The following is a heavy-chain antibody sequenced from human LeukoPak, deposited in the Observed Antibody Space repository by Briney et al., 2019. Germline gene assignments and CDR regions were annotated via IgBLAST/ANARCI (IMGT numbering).Heavy chain of an antibody. V-gene: IGHV4-39*07. J-gene: IGHJ4*02. CDR2: IYYSGST. CDR1: GGSISSSSYY. CDR3: ARDGPRSSGYPDN. D-gene: IGHD3-22*01. Sequence: SETLSLTCTVSGGSISSSSYYWGWIRQPPGKGLEWIGSIYYSGSTYYNPSLKSRVTISVDTSKNQFSLKLSSVTAADTAVYYCARDGPRSSGYPDNWGQGTLVTVSS.